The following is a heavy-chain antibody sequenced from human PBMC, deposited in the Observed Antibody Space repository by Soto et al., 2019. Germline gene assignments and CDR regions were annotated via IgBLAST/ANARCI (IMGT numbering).Heavy chain of an antibody. J-gene: IGHJ3*02. CDR2: IYYSGST. CDR3: ARRYGLSAFDI. Sequence: KLSLTCTVSAGFISSLSSSWIRQPPGKGLEWIGYIYYSGSTNYNPSLKSRVTISVDTSKNQFSLKLSSVTAADTAVYYCARRYGLSAFDIWGQVTMVTV. V-gene: IGHV4-59*08. CDR1: AGFISSLS. D-gene: IGHD3-10*01.